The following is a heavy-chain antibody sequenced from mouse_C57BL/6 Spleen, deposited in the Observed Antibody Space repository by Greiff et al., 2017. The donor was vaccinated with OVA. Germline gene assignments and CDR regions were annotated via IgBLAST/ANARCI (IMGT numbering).Heavy chain of an antibody. CDR3: ARSGTRDY. Sequence: VQLQQPGAELVRPGSSVKLSCKASGYTFTSYWMDWVKQRPGQGLEWIGNIYPSDSETHYNQKFKDKATLTVDKSSSTAYMQLSSLTTEDSAVYYCARSGTRDYWGQGTTLTVSS. CDR2: IYPSDSET. D-gene: IGHD3-3*01. V-gene: IGHV1-61*01. J-gene: IGHJ2*01. CDR1: GYTFTSYW.